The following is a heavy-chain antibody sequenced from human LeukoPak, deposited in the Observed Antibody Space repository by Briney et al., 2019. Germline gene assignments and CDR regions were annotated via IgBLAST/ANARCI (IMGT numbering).Heavy chain of an antibody. Sequence: SETLSLTCAVSGGSITTTNWWSWVRQPPGKGLEWIGEVHLSGATNYNPSLESRVSMSIDKCKNHLSLEVTSVTAADTAVYYCARSMVRGALDAFDIWGQGTMVTVSS. V-gene: IGHV4-4*02. D-gene: IGHD3-10*01. CDR3: ARSMVRGALDAFDI. CDR1: GGSITTTNW. CDR2: VHLSGAT. J-gene: IGHJ3*02.